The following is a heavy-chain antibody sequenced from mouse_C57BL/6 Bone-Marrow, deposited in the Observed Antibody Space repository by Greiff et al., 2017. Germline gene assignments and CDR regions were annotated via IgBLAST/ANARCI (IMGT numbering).Heavy chain of an antibody. Sequence: QVQLQQPGAELVKPGASVKLSCKASGYTFTSYWMHWVKQRPGQGLEWIGMIHPNSGSTNYNEKFKSKATLTVDKSSSTAYMQLSSLTSGDSAVYYCADGYLPTWFAYWGQGTLVTVSA. J-gene: IGHJ3*01. CDR1: GYTFTSYW. D-gene: IGHD2-3*01. CDR2: IHPNSGST. CDR3: ADGYLPTWFAY. V-gene: IGHV1-64*01.